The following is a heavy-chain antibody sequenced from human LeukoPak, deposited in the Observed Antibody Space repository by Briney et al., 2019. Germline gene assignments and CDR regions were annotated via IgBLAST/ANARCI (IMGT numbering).Heavy chain of an antibody. D-gene: IGHD2-15*01. J-gene: IGHJ4*02. CDR1: GFTFSSYA. V-gene: IGHV3-23*01. CDR2: ISGSGDST. Sequence: PGGSLRLSCAASGFTFSSYAMNWVRQPPGKGLEWVSAISGSGDSTYYADSVKGRFTISRDDSKNTLYLQMNSLRAEDTAVYYCAAGWYFDYWGQGTLVTVSS. CDR3: AAGWYFDY.